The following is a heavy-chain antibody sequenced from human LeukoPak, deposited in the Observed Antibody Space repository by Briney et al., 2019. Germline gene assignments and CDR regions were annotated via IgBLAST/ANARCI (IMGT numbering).Heavy chain of an antibody. CDR2: INHSGST. V-gene: IGHV4-34*01. D-gene: IGHD4-11*01. Sequence: SETLSLTCAVYGGSFSGYHWSWIRQPPGRGLEWIGEINHSGSTNYNPSLKSRVTISVDTSKNQFSLKLSSVTAADTAVYYCARDHGTTPLDYWGQGTLVTVSS. CDR1: GGSFSGYH. CDR3: ARDHGTTPLDY. J-gene: IGHJ4*02.